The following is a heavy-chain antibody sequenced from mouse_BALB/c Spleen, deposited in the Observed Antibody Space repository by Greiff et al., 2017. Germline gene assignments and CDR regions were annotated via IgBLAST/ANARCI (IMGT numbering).Heavy chain of an antibody. CDR1: GYTFTSYW. D-gene: IGHD2-13*01. J-gene: IGHJ3*01. CDR3: ARGVRFAY. CDR2: IDPSDSYT. V-gene: IGHV1-69*02. Sequence: VQLQQPGAELVKPGASVKLSCKASGYTFTSYWMHWVKQRPGQGLEWIGEIDPSDSYTNYNQKFKGKATLTVDKSSSTAYMQLSSLTSEDSAVYYCARGVRFAYWGQGTLVTVSA.